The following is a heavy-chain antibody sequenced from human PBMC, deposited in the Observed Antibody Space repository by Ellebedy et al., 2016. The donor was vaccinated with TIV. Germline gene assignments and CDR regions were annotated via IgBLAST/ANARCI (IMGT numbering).Heavy chain of an antibody. CDR2: ISGSGGST. CDR1: GFTFSSYS. J-gene: IGHJ4*02. CDR3: AKCRALTGDFDY. V-gene: IGHV3-23*01. D-gene: IGHD7-27*01. Sequence: GGSLRLSCAASGFTFSSYSMNWVRQAPGKGLEWVSAISGSGGSTYYADSVKGRFTISRDNSKNTLYLQMNSLRAEDTAVYYCAKCRALTGDFDYWGQGTLVTVSS.